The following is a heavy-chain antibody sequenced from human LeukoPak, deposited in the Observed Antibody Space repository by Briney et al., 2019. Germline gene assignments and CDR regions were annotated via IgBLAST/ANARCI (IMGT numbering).Heavy chain of an antibody. V-gene: IGHV3-21*01. Sequence: GGSLRLSCAASGFTFSSYSMNWVRQAPGKGLEWVSSISSSSSYIYYADSVKGRFTISRDNAKNSLYLQMNSLRAEDTAVYYCARVDSSSWSERQGFDPWGQGTLVTVSS. CDR2: ISSSSSYI. J-gene: IGHJ5*02. CDR1: GFTFSSYS. D-gene: IGHD6-13*01. CDR3: ARVDSSSWSERQGFDP.